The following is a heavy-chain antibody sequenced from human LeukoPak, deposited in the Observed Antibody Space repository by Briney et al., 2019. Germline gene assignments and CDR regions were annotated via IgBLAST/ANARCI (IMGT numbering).Heavy chain of an antibody. CDR1: GYTFTSYY. J-gene: IGHJ4*02. CDR3: ARDLGGTTMIYYFDY. D-gene: IGHD3-22*01. CDR2: INPSGGST. V-gene: IGHV1-46*01. Sequence: ASVKVSCKASGYTFTSYYMHWVRQAPGQGLEWMGIINPSGGSTSYAQKFQGRVTMTRDMSTSTVYMELSSLRSEDTAVYYCARDLGGTTMIYYFDYWGQGTLVSVSS.